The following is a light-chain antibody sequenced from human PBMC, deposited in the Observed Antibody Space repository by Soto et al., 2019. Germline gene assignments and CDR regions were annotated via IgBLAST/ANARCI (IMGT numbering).Light chain of an antibody. J-gene: IGKJ3*01. CDR1: QSLLYGDGKTY. V-gene: IGKV2D-29*01. CDR2: EVS. CDR3: MQSIQLPPGAFT. Sequence: DIVLTQSPLSLSVTPGQPASISCKSSQSLLYGDGKTYLYWYLQRPGQPPQLLIYEVSNRLSGVPDRFSGSGSGTDFKLKLSRVEAEDVGVYYCMQSIQLPPGAFTFGPGNKVEIK.